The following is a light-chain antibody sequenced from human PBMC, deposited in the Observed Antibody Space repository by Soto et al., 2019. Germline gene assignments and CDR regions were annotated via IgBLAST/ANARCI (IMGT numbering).Light chain of an antibody. CDR1: QDINVY. CDR2: SGS. Sequence: EIQMTQSPSSGSASLGDTVTITCRASQDINVYLNWYQQKPGEVPKLLIYSGSTLHSGVPSRFSGSGSGTDFTFTINSLQPEDIGTYYCQHYNSFPITFGQGTRLEIK. V-gene: IGKV1-33*01. J-gene: IGKJ5*01. CDR3: QHYNSFPIT.